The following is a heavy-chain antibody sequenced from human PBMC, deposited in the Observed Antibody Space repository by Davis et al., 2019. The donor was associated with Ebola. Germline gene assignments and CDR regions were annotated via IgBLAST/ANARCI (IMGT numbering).Heavy chain of an antibody. Sequence: SETLSLTCAVYGGSFSGYYWSWIRQPPGEGLEWIGEINHSGSTNYNPSLKSRVTISVDTSKNQFSLKLSSVTAADTAVYYCARGRTMMYFWGQGTLVTVSS. CDR3: ARGRTMMYF. V-gene: IGHV4-34*01. CDR2: INHSGST. J-gene: IGHJ4*02. CDR1: GGSFSGYY. D-gene: IGHD3-22*01.